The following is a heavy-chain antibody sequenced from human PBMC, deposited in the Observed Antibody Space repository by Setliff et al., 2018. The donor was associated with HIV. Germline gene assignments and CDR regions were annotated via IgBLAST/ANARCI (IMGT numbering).Heavy chain of an antibody. Sequence: GGSLRLSCAASGFTSSTYWMSWVRQAPGKGLEWVANINEDGSQKYYVDSVKGRFTISRDNAKKSLYLQMNSLRAEDTAVYSCARDQFDFWSGYQFFYGMDVWGQGTTVTVSS. D-gene: IGHD3-3*01. CDR3: ARDQFDFWSGYQFFYGMDV. J-gene: IGHJ6*02. V-gene: IGHV3-7*01. CDR2: INEDGSQK. CDR1: GFTSSTYW.